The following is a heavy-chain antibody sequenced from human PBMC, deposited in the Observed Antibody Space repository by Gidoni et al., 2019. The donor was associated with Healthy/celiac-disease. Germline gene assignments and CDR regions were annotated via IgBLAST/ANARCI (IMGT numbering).Heavy chain of an antibody. J-gene: IGHJ5*02. Sequence: EVQLVECGGGLVPPAGSLRLSCAAVGCTCSGYWRHWVRQAPGKGLVWISRINNDGSSTSYAASVKGRFTISRNNAKNTLYLQMNSLRAEDTAEYYCARADYGDSSSWFDPWGQGTLVTVSS. V-gene: IGHV3-74*01. D-gene: IGHD4-17*01. CDR1: GCTCSGYW. CDR3: ARADYGDSSSWFDP. CDR2: INNDGSST.